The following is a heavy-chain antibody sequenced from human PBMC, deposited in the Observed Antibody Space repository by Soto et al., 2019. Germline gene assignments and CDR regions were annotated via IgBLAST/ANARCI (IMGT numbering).Heavy chain of an antibody. Sequence: GGSLRLSCAASGFTFSSYAMSWVRQAPGKGLEWVSAISGSGGSTYYADSVKGRFTISRDNSKNTLYLQMNSLRAEDTAVYYCAKVLSPGSITIFGVVNHDYYMDVWGKGTTVTVSS. CDR2: ISGSGGST. V-gene: IGHV3-23*01. CDR3: AKVLSPGSITIFGVVNHDYYMDV. J-gene: IGHJ6*03. CDR1: GFTFSSYA. D-gene: IGHD3-3*01.